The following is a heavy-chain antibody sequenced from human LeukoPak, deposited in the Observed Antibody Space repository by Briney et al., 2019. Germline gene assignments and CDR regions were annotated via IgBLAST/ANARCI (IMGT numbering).Heavy chain of an antibody. CDR1: GFTFNSYS. J-gene: IGHJ6*03. D-gene: IGHD3-9*01. CDR2: ISDDETYK. V-gene: IGHV3-30-3*01. CDR3: ARDPTYYDILTGYYKNFHYYMDV. Sequence: GGSLRLSCAASGFTFNSYSMHWVRQAPGKGLEWVTAISDDETYKFYADSVKGRFTISRDNAKNSLCLQMNSLRAEDTAVYFCARDPTYYDILTGYYKNFHYYMDVWGKGTTVTVSS.